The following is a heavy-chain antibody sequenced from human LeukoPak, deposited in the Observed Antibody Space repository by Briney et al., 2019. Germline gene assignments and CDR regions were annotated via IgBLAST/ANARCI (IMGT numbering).Heavy chain of an antibody. D-gene: IGHD3-10*01. CDR1: GYTFTSYG. Sequence: ASVKVSCKASGYTFTSYGISWVRQAPGQGLERMGWISAYNGNTNYAQKFQGRVTMTRDTSISTAYMELSRLRSDDTAVYYCARRHQAYYYGSGSYDVWGKGTTVTVSS. V-gene: IGHV1-18*01. CDR2: ISAYNGNT. CDR3: ARRHQAYYYGSGSYDV. J-gene: IGHJ6*04.